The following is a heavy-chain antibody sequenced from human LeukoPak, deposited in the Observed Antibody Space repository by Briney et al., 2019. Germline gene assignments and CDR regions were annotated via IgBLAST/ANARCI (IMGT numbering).Heavy chain of an antibody. J-gene: IGHJ4*02. Sequence: SENLSLTCTVAGGSISSYYWSWIRQPAGKGLEWIGRIYTSGSTNYNHSLKSRVTMSVDTSKNQFSLKLRSVTAADKAAYSSGRGDGLELWWGRGTLVTVSS. V-gene: IGHV4-4*07. CDR3: GRGDGLELW. CDR2: IYTSGST. CDR1: GGSISSYY. D-gene: IGHD1-7*01.